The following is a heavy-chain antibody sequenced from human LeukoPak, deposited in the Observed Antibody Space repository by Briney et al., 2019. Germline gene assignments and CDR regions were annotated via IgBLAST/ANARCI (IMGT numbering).Heavy chain of an antibody. Sequence: GGSLRLSCAASGFTFSSYAMSWVRQAPGKGLEWVSAISGSGGSTYYADSVKGRFTISRDNSKNTLYLQMNSLRAEDTAVYYRAKSDRFRVHCSSSSCYGWYFDLWGRGTLVTVSS. CDR2: ISGSGGST. V-gene: IGHV3-23*01. CDR1: GFTFSSYA. CDR3: AKSDRFRVHCSSSSCYGWYFDL. D-gene: IGHD2-2*01. J-gene: IGHJ2*01.